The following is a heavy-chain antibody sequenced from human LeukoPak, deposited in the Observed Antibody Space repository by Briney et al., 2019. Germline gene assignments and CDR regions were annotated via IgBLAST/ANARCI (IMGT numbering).Heavy chain of an antibody. CDR3: ARGEVRCSSTSCYVGWFDP. D-gene: IGHD2-2*01. CDR2: IYYSGST. Sequence: PSETLSLTCTVSGGSISSSSYYWGWIRQPPGKGLEWIGSIYYSGSTYYNPSLKSRVTISVDTSKNQFSLKLSSVTAADTAVYYCARGEVRCSSTSCYVGWFDPWGQGTLSPSPQ. V-gene: IGHV4-39*01. CDR1: GGSISSSSYY. J-gene: IGHJ5*02.